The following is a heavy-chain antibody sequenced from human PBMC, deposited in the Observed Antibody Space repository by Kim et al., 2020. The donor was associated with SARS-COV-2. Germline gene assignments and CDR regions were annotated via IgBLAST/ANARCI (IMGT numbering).Heavy chain of an antibody. V-gene: IGHV3-23*01. CDR3: AKFPPGADFWSGYYFLRQKPKYYFDY. J-gene: IGHJ4*02. CDR1: GFTFSSYA. CDR2: ISGSGGST. Sequence: GGSLRLSCAASGFTFSSYAMSWVRQAPGKGLEWVSAISGSGGSTYYADSVKGRFTISRDNSKNTLYLQMNSLRAEDTAVYYCAKFPPGADFWSGYYFLRQKPKYYFDYWGQGTLVTVSS. D-gene: IGHD3-3*01.